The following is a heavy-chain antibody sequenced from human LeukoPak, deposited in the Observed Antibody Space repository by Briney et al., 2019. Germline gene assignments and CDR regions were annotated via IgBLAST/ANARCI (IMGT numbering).Heavy chain of an antibody. CDR3: ATIGSTYYDFWSGYYDAFDI. J-gene: IGHJ3*02. D-gene: IGHD3-3*01. V-gene: IGHV4-31*03. CDR1: GGSISSGGYY. CDR2: IYYSGST. Sequence: SQTLSLTCTVSGGSISSGGYYWSWIRQHPGKGLEWIGYIYYSGSTYYNPSLKSRVTISVDTSKNQFCLKLSSVTAADTAVYYCATIGSTYYDFWSGYYDAFDIWGQGTMVTVSS.